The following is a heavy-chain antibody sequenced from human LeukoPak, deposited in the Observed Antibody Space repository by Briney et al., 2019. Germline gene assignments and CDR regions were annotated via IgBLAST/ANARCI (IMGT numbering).Heavy chain of an antibody. CDR1: GFTFSTSG. Sequence: PGRSLRLSCVASGFTFSTSGMHWVRQAPDKGLEWVGLIWYDGSQKNYAASVKGRFIISRDNSRNTLYLEMNSLRAEDTAVYYCAKEYGWNGIVGATTGFDFWGQGTLVAVSS. V-gene: IGHV3-30*02. D-gene: IGHD1-26*01. CDR3: AKEYGWNGIVGATTGFDF. CDR2: IWYDGSQK. J-gene: IGHJ4*02.